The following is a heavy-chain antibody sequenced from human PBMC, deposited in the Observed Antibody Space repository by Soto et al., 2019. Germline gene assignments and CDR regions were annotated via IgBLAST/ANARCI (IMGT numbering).Heavy chain of an antibody. J-gene: IGHJ6*02. CDR1: GGSISSYY. V-gene: IGHV4-59*01. D-gene: IGHD3-22*01. CDR3: ARAGYYDSSTDV. CDR2: IYYSGST. Sequence: PSETLSLTCTVSGGSISSYYWSWIRQPPGKGLEWIGYIYYSGSTNYNPSLKSRVTISVDTSKNQFSLKLSSVTAADTAVYYCARAGYYDSSTDVWGQGTTVTVSS.